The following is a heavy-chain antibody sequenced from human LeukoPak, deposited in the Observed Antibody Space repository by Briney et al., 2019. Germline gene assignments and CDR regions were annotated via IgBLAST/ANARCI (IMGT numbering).Heavy chain of an antibody. CDR1: GFTFSSYW. CDR2: IKQDGSEK. CDR3: ARDAFSRISVFGVVSDAFDI. D-gene: IGHD3-3*01. V-gene: IGHV3-7*01. J-gene: IGHJ3*02. Sequence: GGSLRLSCAASGFTFSSYWMSWVRQAPGKGPEGVANIKQDGSEKYYVDSVKGRFTISRDNAKNSLYLQMNSLRAEDTAVYYCARDAFSRISVFGVVSDAFDIWGQGTMVTVSS.